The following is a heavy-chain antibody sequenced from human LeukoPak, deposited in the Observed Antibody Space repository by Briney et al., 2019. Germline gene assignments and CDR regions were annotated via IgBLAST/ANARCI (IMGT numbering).Heavy chain of an antibody. D-gene: IGHD6-19*01. V-gene: IGHV3-53*01. J-gene: IGHJ4*02. CDR3: ATWPGGWYGEDS. CDR2: IYGGGST. Sequence: GGSLRLSCAASGFSVSTNFMGWVRQAPGKGLEWVSVIYGGGSTYYADSVKGRFTISRDTSKNTLYLQMNSLRAEDTAVYYCATWPGGWYGEDSWGQGTLVTVSS. CDR1: GFSVSTNF.